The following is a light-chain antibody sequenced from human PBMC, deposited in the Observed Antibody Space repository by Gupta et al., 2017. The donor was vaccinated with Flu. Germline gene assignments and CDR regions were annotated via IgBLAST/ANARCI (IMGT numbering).Light chain of an antibody. Sequence: DIKMTQSPPSLSASVGDRVTISCRASQTIGKSLNWYQQKPGKAPKLLIYAASKLQSGVPSRFSGSGSGTDFTLTIDNLQPEDFATYICQQSFNTLYTFGQGTKLEI. V-gene: IGKV1-39*01. CDR1: QTIGKS. CDR2: AAS. J-gene: IGKJ2*01. CDR3: QQSFNTLYT.